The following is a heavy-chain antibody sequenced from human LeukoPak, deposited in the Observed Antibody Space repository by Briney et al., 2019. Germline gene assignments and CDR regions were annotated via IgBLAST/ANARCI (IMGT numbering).Heavy chain of an antibody. CDR3: AKDSPYSSGWLLLDY. CDR2: ISGSGGST. D-gene: IGHD6-19*01. Sequence: PGGSLRLSCAASGFTFSNAWMSWVRQAPGKGLEWVSAISGSGGSTYYADSVKGRFTISRDNSKNTLYLQMNSLRAEDTAVYYCAKDSPYSSGWLLLDYWGQGTLVTVSS. V-gene: IGHV3-23*01. J-gene: IGHJ4*02. CDR1: GFTFSNAW.